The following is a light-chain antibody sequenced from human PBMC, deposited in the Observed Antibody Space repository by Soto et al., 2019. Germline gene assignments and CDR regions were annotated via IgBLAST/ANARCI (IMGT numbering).Light chain of an antibody. CDR3: PQYYSYPWT. CDR1: QDIHSY. CDR2: AAS. V-gene: IGKV1-8*01. Sequence: AIQLTQSPSSLSAAIGDRVPTTCRASQDIHSYLAWYPPKTGKASNLLIYAASPLQSGVPSTFRGSGSGTDFPLIIRHLESEDFATYHCPQYYSYPWTFGQGNKVDNQ. J-gene: IGKJ1*01.